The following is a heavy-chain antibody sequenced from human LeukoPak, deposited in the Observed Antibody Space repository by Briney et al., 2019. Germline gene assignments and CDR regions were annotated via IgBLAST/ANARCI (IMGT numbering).Heavy chain of an antibody. CDR1: GITLSNYG. Sequence: GGSQRLSCAVSGITLSNYGMSWVRQAPGKGLEWVAGISGSAGGTNYADSVRGRFTISRDNAKNTLYLQMNSLRADDTAVYFCAKRGVVIRVILVGFHKEAYYFDSWGQGALVSVSS. V-gene: IGHV3-23*01. J-gene: IGHJ4*02. D-gene: IGHD3-22*01. CDR3: AKRGVVIRVILVGFHKEAYYFDS. CDR2: ISGSAGGT.